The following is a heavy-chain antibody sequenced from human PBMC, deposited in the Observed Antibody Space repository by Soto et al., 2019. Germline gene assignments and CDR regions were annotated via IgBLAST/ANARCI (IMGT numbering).Heavy chain of an antibody. CDR2: ISSSSSTI. CDR3: ASDVLRFLEWLPHLDY. CDR1: GFTFSSYS. D-gene: IGHD3-3*01. Sequence: EVQLVESGGGLVQPGGSLRLSCAASGFTFSSYSMNWVRQAPGKGLEWVSYISSSSSTIYYADSVKGRFTISRDNAKNSLYLQMNSLRAEDTAVYYCASDVLRFLEWLPHLDYWGQGTLVTVSS. J-gene: IGHJ4*02. V-gene: IGHV3-48*01.